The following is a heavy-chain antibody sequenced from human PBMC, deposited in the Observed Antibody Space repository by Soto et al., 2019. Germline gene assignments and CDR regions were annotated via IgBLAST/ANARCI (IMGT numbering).Heavy chain of an antibody. D-gene: IGHD6-6*01. CDR1: GFTFDDYA. J-gene: IGHJ1*01. V-gene: IGHV3-9*01. Sequence: EVQLVESGGGLVQPGRSLRLSCAASGFTFDDYAMHWVRQAPGKGLEWVSGFSWNSGSLGYADSLKGRFTISRDTAKNSLYLQINSLRAEDTPLYYCQKDNRQSLVYFQHWGQGTLVTVSS. CDR2: FSWNSGSL. CDR3: QKDNRQSLVYFQH.